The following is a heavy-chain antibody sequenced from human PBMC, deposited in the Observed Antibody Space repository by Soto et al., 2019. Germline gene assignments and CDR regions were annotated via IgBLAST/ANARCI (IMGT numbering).Heavy chain of an antibody. CDR3: PKDLRTTGTTAYYYYGMDV. V-gene: IGHV3-9*01. Sequence: GGSLRLSCAASGFTFDDYAMHWVRQAPGKGLEWVSGISWNSGSIGYADSVKGRFTISRDNAKNSLYLQMNSLRAEDTALYYCPKDLRTTGTTAYYYYGMDVWGQGTTVTVSS. D-gene: IGHD1-7*01. CDR1: GFTFDDYA. J-gene: IGHJ6*02. CDR2: ISWNSGSI.